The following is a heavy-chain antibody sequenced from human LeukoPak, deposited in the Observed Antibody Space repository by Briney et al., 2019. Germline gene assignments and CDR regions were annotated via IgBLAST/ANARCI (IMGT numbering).Heavy chain of an antibody. J-gene: IGHJ3*02. CDR3: ARNILFAFDI. V-gene: IGHV3-53*01. CDR1: GLTVSSSY. Sequence: QPGGSLRLSCAASGLTVSSSYMSWVRQAPGKGLERVSIIYNGGSTYYADSMKGRFTISRDNSKNTLYLQVNSLRAEDTAMYYCARNILFAFDIWGQGTMVTVSS. CDR2: IYNGGST.